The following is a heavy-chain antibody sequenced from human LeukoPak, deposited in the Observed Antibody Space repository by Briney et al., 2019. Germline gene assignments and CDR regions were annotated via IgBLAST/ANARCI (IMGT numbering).Heavy chain of an antibody. V-gene: IGHV3-48*04. CDR2: ITGSSSII. J-gene: IGHJ4*02. CDR1: GFAFGTYT. CDR3: AKDAPITMVRGVLYYLDY. D-gene: IGHD3-10*01. Sequence: GGSLRLSCTASGFAFGTYTMNWVRQAPGKGPEWLSYITGSSSIIYYADSVKGRFTVSRDNAKNSLYLQMNSLRAEDTAVYYCAKDAPITMVRGVLYYLDYWGQGTLVTVSS.